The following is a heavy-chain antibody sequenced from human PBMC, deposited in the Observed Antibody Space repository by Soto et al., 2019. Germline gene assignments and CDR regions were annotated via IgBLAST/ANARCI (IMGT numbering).Heavy chain of an antibody. CDR2: ISADTDDP. CDR1: GNTFTNFG. D-gene: IGHD2-2*01. V-gene: IGHV1-18*01. Sequence: GQLVQSGAQVKKHGASVKVSCTASGNTFTNFGVTWVRQATGHGLEWMGLISADTDDPNYAQKFQGRVTMTIDTSTSTAYLDLRSPTSDDTAVYYCARVIPGAEAWFDPWGQGTLVTASS. CDR3: ARVIPGAEAWFDP. J-gene: IGHJ5*02.